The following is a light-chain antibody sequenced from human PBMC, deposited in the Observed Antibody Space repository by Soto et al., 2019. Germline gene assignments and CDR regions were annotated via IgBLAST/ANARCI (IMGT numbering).Light chain of an antibody. Sequence: QSALTQPASVSGSPGQSITISCTGTSSDVGSYNLVSWYQQHPGKAPKLMIYEVSKRPSGVSNRFSGSKSGNTASQTISGLQAEDEADYYCCSYAGSSISFGGGTKVTVL. J-gene: IGLJ2*01. CDR2: EVS. CDR1: SSDVGSYNL. V-gene: IGLV2-23*02. CDR3: CSYAGSSIS.